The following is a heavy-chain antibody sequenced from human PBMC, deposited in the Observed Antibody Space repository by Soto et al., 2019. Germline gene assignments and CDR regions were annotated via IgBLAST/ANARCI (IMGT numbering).Heavy chain of an antibody. V-gene: IGHV4-59*01. CDR1: GGSISSYY. Sequence: SETLSLTCTVSGGSISSYYWSWIRQPPGKGLEWIGYIYYSGSTNYNPSLKSRVTISVDTSKNQFSLKLSSVTAADTAVYYCARFFEDCTNGVCYGGVFDYWGQGTLVTVSS. CDR2: IYYSGST. J-gene: IGHJ4*02. D-gene: IGHD2-8*01. CDR3: ARFFEDCTNGVCYGGVFDY.